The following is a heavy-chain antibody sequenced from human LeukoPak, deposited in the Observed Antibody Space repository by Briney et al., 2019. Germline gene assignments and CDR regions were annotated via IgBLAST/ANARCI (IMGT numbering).Heavy chain of an antibody. J-gene: IGHJ4*02. CDR1: GFTFDDYG. CDR2: INWNGGST. Sequence: GGSLRLSCAASGFTFDDYGMSWVRQAPGKGLEWVSGINWNGGSTGYADSVKGRFTISRDNAKNSLYLQMNSLRAEDTAVYYCARDAASSGWYVAGGFDYWGQGTLVTVSS. V-gene: IGHV3-20*04. CDR3: ARDAASSGWYVAGGFDY. D-gene: IGHD6-19*01.